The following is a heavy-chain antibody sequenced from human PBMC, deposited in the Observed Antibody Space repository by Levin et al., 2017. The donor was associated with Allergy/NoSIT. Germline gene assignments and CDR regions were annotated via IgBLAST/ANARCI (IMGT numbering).Heavy chain of an antibody. V-gene: IGHV3-30*18. Sequence: GGSLRLSCVGSGFTFSSFAMHWVRQAPGKGLEWVAVISYEGKNEHYGDSVKGRFTISRDNSKNTLYLQMNSLRPEDTALYYCAKDRSGGYRDWDGFDIWGQGTMVSVS. J-gene: IGHJ3*02. CDR1: GFTFSSFA. CDR3: AKDRSGGYRDWDGFDI. CDR2: ISYEGKNE. D-gene: IGHD1-26*01.